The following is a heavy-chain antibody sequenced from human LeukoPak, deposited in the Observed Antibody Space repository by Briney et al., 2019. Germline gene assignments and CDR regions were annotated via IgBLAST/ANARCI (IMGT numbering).Heavy chain of an antibody. D-gene: IGHD6-25*01. CDR2: ISPTDSDT. Sequence: GESLKIYCKGSGYTFTSYWIAWVHQMPGIGLEWMGIISPTDSDTRYSPSFQGQVTISADKSINTAYLQWSTLRASDTAMYYCARHAAHYYYMDVWGNGTTVTVSS. CDR3: ARHAAHYYYMDV. J-gene: IGHJ6*03. V-gene: IGHV5-51*07. CDR1: GYTFTSYW.